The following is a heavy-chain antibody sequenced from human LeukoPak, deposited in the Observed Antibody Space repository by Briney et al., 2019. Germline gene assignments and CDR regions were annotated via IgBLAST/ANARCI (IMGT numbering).Heavy chain of an antibody. V-gene: IGHV4-34*01. CDR1: GGSFSGYY. J-gene: IGHJ4*02. CDR3: ARGLLTTVTPFDY. CDR2: INHSGST. D-gene: IGHD4-17*01. Sequence: SETLSLTCAVYGGSFSGYYWSWIRQPPGKGLEWIGEINHSGSTNYNPSLKSRVTISVDTSKNQFSLKLSSVTAADTAVYYRARGLLTTVTPFDYWGQGTLVTVSS.